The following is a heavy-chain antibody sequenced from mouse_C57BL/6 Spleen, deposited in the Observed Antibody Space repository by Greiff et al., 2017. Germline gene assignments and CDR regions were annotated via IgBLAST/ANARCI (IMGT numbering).Heavy chain of an antibody. CDR1: GYTFTDYY. CDR2: INPYNGGT. J-gene: IGHJ4*01. CDR3: ERVAYDRGYYALAY. V-gene: IGHV1-19*01. D-gene: IGHD2-14*01. Sequence: EVQLQQSGPVLVKPGASVKMSCKASGYTFTDYYMNWVKQSHGKSLEWIGVINPYNGGTSYNQKFKGQATLTVDKSSSTAYMELSSLTSEDSAVYYCERVAYDRGYYALAYWGQGTSVTVSS.